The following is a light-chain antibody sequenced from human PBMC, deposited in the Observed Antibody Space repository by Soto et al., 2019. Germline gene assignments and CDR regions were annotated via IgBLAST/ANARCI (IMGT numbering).Light chain of an antibody. CDR1: QYINTR. CDR2: AAS. V-gene: IGKV3-20*01. CDR3: QQYDRSPWT. Sequence: EIVLTQSPATLSSFPGDRVTLSCRASQYINTRLAWYQHKPGQAPRLLIYAASSRATGIPDRFSGGGSGTDFTLTISRLEPEDFAVYYCQQYDRSPWTFGQGTKVDIK. J-gene: IGKJ1*01.